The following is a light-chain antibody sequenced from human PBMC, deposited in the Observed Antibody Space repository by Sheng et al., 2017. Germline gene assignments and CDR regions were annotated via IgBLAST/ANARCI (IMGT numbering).Light chain of an antibody. J-gene: IGLJ1*01. CDR2: QDS. Sequence: SYELTQPPSVSVSPGQTASITCSGDKLGDKYACWYQQKPGQSPVLVIYQDSKRPSGIPERFSGSNSGNTATLTISGTQATDEADYYCQAWDRNTYVFGTGTKVTVL. CDR3: QAWDRNTYV. V-gene: IGLV3-1*01. CDR1: KLGDKY.